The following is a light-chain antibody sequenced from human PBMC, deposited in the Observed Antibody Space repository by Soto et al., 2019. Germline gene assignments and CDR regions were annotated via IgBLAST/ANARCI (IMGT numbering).Light chain of an antibody. J-gene: IGKJ5*01. CDR2: DTS. V-gene: IGKV3-20*01. CDR3: QQYNNWPPST. Sequence: LTQAPGTLALSPGGRATRWGRASQCLANSFIAWYQQKPGQAPRLLIYDTSSRASGIPDRFSGSGSGTDFTLTISRLQTEDFAVYFCQQYNNWPPSTFGQGTRLEIK. CDR1: QCLANSF.